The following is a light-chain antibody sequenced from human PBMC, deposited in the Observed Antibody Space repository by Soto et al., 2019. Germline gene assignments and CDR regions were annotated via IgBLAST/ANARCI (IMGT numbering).Light chain of an antibody. Sequence: EIVMTQSPATLSVSPGERATLSCRASQSVSSNLAWYQHRPGQAPRLLINGASTRATGIPGRFSGSGSGTEFTRTISSLQSEDIAVYFCLQYNNWPPETWTFGPGTKVDIK. J-gene: IGKJ1*01. CDR2: GAS. CDR3: LQYNNWPPETWT. V-gene: IGKV3-15*01. CDR1: QSVSSN.